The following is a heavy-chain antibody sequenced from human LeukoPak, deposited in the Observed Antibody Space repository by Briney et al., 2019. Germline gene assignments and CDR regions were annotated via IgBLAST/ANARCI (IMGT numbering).Heavy chain of an antibody. V-gene: IGHV3-33*01. CDR2: VWSDGSDR. CDR1: GFTFSKYG. Sequence: PGRSLRLSCAASGFTFSKYGMQWVRQAPGKGLEWVAVVWSDGSDRHYADSVKGRFTISRDNSKNTVSLEMNSLRVEDTAVYYCARDGGCSGGNCYQRFDSWGQGTLVTVSS. D-gene: IGHD2-15*01. J-gene: IGHJ4*02. CDR3: ARDGGCSGGNCYQRFDS.